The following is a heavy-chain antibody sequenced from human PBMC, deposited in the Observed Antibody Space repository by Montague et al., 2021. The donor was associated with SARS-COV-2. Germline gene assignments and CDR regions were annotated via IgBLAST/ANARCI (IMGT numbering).Heavy chain of an antibody. Sequence: LSLSLAASGFTFSSYAMHWVRQAPGKGLEWVAVISYDGSNKYYADSVKGRFTNSRDNSKNTLYLQMNSLRAEDTAVYYCARPSSGSYYHAFDIWGQGTMVTVSS. J-gene: IGHJ3*02. CDR3: ARPSSGSYYHAFDI. V-gene: IGHV3-30-3*01. D-gene: IGHD1-26*01. CDR2: ISYDGSNK. CDR1: GFTFSSYA.